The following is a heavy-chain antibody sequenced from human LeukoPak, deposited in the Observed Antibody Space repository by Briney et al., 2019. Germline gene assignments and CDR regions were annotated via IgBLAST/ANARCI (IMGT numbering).Heavy chain of an antibody. CDR3: AKGFYSDVSY. V-gene: IGHV3-21*01. CDR1: GFTFSSYS. Sequence: GGSLRLSCAASGFTFSSYSMNWVRQAPGKGLEWVSSIISSSSSIYYADSVKGRFTISRDNAKNSLFLQMNSLRAEDTAVYYCAKGFYSDVSYWGQGTLVTVSS. D-gene: IGHD3-16*01. J-gene: IGHJ4*02. CDR2: IISSSSSI.